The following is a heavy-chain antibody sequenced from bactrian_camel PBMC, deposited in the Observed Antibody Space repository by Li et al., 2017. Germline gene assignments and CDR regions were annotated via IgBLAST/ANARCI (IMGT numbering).Heavy chain of an antibody. CDR1: GYTSKICT. CDR3: AATDGPVVVPRQCGY. CDR2: ITLDGTT. J-gene: IGHJ4*01. V-gene: IGHV3S53*01. D-gene: IGHD2*01. Sequence: HVQLVESGGGLVQPGGSLRLSCAASGYTSKICTWNWYHQPPGKGRDMVSTITLDGTTYYANSVKGRFTISQANANAKTTVYLQMNGLKPEDTARYYCAATDGPVVVPRQCGYWGQGTQVTVS.